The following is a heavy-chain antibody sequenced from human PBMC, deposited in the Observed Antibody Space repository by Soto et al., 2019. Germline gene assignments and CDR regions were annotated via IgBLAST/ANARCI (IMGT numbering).Heavy chain of an antibody. D-gene: IGHD4-17*01. CDR2: ISENGDRQ. CDR1: GLTFTSSS. V-gene: IGHV3-30-3*01. J-gene: IGHJ4*02. Sequence: LRLSCTASGLTFTSSSFHWVRQAPGKGLEWVAVISENGDRQYSTESVRGRFLISRDSSKNTVYLQMNSLRPEDTGVYFCARRLATTVSALGYWGQGALVTVSS. CDR3: ARRLATTVSALGY.